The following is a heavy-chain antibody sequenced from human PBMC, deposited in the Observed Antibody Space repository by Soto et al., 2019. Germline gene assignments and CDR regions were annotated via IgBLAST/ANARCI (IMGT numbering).Heavy chain of an antibody. J-gene: IGHJ4*02. Sequence: SETLSLTCTVSGGSISTYYWSWIRQPPGKGLEWIGYIYYSGNTNYNPSLKSRVTIAVDRSKNQFSLKLSSVTAADTAVYYCARSPTYYDILTGYHPQGGFDYWGQGTLVTVSS. D-gene: IGHD3-9*01. V-gene: IGHV4-59*01. CDR2: IYYSGNT. CDR1: GGSISTYY. CDR3: ARSPTYYDILTGYHPQGGFDY.